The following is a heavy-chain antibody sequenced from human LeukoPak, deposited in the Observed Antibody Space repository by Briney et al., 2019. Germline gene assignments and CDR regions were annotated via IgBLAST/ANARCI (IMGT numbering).Heavy chain of an antibody. CDR2: ISYDGSNK. CDR3: ARNGYQLLWRYYFDY. V-gene: IGHV3-30*03. CDR1: GFTFSSLG. Sequence: PGGSLRLSCAASGFTFSSLGMHWVRQAPGKGLEWVAVISYDGSNKYYADSVKGRFTISRDNSKNTLYLQMNSLRAEDTAVYYCARNGYQLLWRYYFDYWGQGTLVTVSS. J-gene: IGHJ4*02. D-gene: IGHD2-2*01.